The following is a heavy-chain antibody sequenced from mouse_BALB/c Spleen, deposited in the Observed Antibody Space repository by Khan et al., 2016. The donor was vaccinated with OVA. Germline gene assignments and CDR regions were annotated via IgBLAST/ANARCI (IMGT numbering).Heavy chain of an antibody. CDR3: ARVNYGSRDYFDY. CDR1: GYTFSGYW. Sequence: QVRLQQSGAELMKPGASVKISCKATGYTFSGYWLEWVKQRPGHGLEWIGEILPGSGSRNYNEKFKGKATFTADISSKTTYMQLSSLTFEDSAVYYCARVNYGSRDYFDYWGQGTTLTVSS. V-gene: IGHV1-9*01. J-gene: IGHJ2*01. CDR2: ILPGSGSR. D-gene: IGHD1-1*01.